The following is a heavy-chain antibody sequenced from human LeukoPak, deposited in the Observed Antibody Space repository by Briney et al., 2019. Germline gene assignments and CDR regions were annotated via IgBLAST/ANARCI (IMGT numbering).Heavy chain of an antibody. Sequence: PGGSLRLSCAASGFTFSSNGMYWVRQAPGKGLEWVSSISSSSSTIYYADSVKGRFTISRDNAKNSLYLQMNSLRAEDTAVYYCARDSVAARPHLFDYWGQGTLVTVSS. CDR2: ISSSSSTI. CDR3: ARDSVAARPHLFDY. CDR1: GFTFSSNG. V-gene: IGHV3-48*01. J-gene: IGHJ4*02. D-gene: IGHD6-6*01.